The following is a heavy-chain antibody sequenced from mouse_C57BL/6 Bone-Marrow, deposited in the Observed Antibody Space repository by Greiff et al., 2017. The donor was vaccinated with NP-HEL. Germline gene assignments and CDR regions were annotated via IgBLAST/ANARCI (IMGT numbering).Heavy chain of an antibody. V-gene: IGHV6-6*01. CDR2: IRNKANNHAT. CDR1: GFTFSDAW. D-gene: IGHD4-1*01. J-gene: IGHJ2*01. Sequence: EVMLVESGGGLVQPGGSMKLSCAASGFTFSDAWMDWVRQSPEKGLEWVAEIRNKANNHATYYAESVKGRFTISRDDSKSSVYLQMNSLRAEDTGIYYCTGTGKNYFDYWGQGTTLTVSS. CDR3: TGTGKNYFDY.